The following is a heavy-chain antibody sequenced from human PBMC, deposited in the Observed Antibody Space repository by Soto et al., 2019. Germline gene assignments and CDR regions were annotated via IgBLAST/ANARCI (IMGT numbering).Heavy chain of an antibody. CDR3: ARVNTSGWYRTPVSVDY. V-gene: IGHV4-4*02. CDR2: IYHSGST. D-gene: IGHD6-19*01. Sequence: SEPLSLPCAVSGGSISSSNWWSWVRQPPGKGLEWIGEIYHSGSTNYNPSLKSRVTISVDKSKNQFSLKLSSVTAADTAVYYCARVNTSGWYRTPVSVDYWGQGTLVTVSS. CDR1: GGSISSSNW. J-gene: IGHJ4*02.